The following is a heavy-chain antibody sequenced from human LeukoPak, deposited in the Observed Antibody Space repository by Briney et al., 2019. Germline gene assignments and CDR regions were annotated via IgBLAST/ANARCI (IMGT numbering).Heavy chain of an antibody. CDR1: GGSFSGYY. Sequence: SETLSLTCAVYGGSFSGYYWSWIRQPPGKGPEWIGNIYYSGTTYYNPSLKSRVTLSVDTSKNQISLKVTSVTAADTAVYYCARRTGVESLVPIDYWGQGTLVTVSS. CDR3: ARRTGVESLVPIDY. J-gene: IGHJ4*02. V-gene: IGHV4-34*01. CDR2: IYYSGTT. D-gene: IGHD1-1*01.